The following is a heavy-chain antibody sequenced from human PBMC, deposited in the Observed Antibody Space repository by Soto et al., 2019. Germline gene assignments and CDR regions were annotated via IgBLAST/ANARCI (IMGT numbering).Heavy chain of an antibody. J-gene: IGHJ4*02. CDR2: IPNNGSP. D-gene: IGHD7-27*01. CDR1: GGSVRTGSYH. V-gene: IGHV4-61*01. CDR3: ARIGWGGDS. Sequence: QVQLQESGPGRVKPSETLSLTCSVSGGSVRTGSYHWSWIRQPPGKGLEWIGFIPNNGSPDYNPSLMGRVVVSIDRSKNQFSLKVNSVTAADTAVYFCARIGWGGDSWGQGTLVTVSS.